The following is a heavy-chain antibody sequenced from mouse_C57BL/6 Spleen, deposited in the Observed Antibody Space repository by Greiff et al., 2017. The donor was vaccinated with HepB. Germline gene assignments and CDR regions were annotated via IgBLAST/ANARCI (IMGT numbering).Heavy chain of an antibody. CDR3: ARLGGLRHFAY. D-gene: IGHD2-4*01. CDR2: ISSGSSTN. CDR1: GFTFSDYG. Sequence: EVKLMESGGGLVKPGGSLKLSCAASGFTFSDYGMHWVRQAPEKGLEWVAYISSGSSTNYYADTVKGRFTISRDNAKNTLFLQMTSLRSEDTAMYYCARLGGLRHFAYWGQGTLVTVSA. V-gene: IGHV5-17*01. J-gene: IGHJ3*01.